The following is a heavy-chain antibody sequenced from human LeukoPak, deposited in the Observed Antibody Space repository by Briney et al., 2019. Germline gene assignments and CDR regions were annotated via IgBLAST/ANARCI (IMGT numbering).Heavy chain of an antibody. D-gene: IGHD2-8*01. CDR3: ARGDRGARDTNPWAKYYFDY. J-gene: IGHJ4*02. Sequence: KPSETLSLTCAVYGGSFSGYYWSWIRQPPGKGLEWIGEINHSGSTNHNPSLKSRVTISVDTSKNQFSLKLSSVTAADTAVYYCARGDRGARDTNPWAKYYFDYWGQGTLVTVSS. CDR2: INHSGST. V-gene: IGHV4-34*01. CDR1: GGSFSGYY.